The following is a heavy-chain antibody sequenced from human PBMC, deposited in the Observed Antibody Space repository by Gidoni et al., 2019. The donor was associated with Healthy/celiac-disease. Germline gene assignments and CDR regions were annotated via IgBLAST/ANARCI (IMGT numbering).Heavy chain of an antibody. V-gene: IGHV4-59*01. J-gene: IGHJ2*01. D-gene: IGHD6-19*01. CDR1: GGSISSYY. CDR3: ARVANKGSGWYGGSYWYFDL. CDR2: IYYSGST. Sequence: QVQLQESGPGLVKPSETLSLTCTVSGGSISSYYWSWIRQPPGKGLEWIGYIYYSGSTNYNPSLKSRVTISVDTSKNQFSLKLSSVTAADTAVYYCARVANKGSGWYGGSYWYFDLWGRGTLVTVSS.